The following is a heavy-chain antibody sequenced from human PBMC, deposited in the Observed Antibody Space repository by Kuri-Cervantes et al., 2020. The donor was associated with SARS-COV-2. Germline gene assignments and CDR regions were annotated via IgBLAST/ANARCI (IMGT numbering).Heavy chain of an antibody. V-gene: IGHV3-30*18. CDR3: AKAYDPYGMDV. CDR1: GFTFSSYG. D-gene: IGHD5-12*01. Sequence: GGSLRLSCAASGFTFSSYGMHWVRPAPGKGLEWVAVISYDGSNKYYADSVKGRFTISRDNSKNTLYLQMNSLRAEDTAVYYCAKAYDPYGMDVWGQGTTVTVSS. J-gene: IGHJ6*02. CDR2: ISYDGSNK.